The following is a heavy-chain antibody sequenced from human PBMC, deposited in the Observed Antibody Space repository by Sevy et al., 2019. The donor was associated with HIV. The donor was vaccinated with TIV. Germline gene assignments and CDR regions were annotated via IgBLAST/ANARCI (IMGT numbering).Heavy chain of an antibody. Sequence: GGSLRLSCAASGFTFSSYSMNWVRQAPGKGLEWVSYISSSSSTIYYANSVKGRFTISGDNAKNSLYLQMNSLRAEDTAVYYCARDPTYYYGSGSSLSYGMDVWGQGTTVTVSS. CDR2: ISSSSSTI. CDR3: ARDPTYYYGSGSSLSYGMDV. J-gene: IGHJ6*02. CDR1: GFTFSSYS. D-gene: IGHD3-10*01. V-gene: IGHV3-48*01.